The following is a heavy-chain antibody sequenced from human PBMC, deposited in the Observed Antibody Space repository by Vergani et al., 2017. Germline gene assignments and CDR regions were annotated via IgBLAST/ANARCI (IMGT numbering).Heavy chain of an antibody. CDR1: GFTFSNYA. J-gene: IGHJ4*02. CDR2: ITGNGGST. Sequence: EVQLLESGGDLVQPGGSLRLSCAASGFTFSNYAMSWVRQAPGKGLEWVSAITGNGGSTYYADSVKGRFTISRDNSKSTLYLQMNSLRAEDTAVYYCARGAPXFDYWGQGTLVTVSS. CDR3: ARGAPXFDY. V-gene: IGHV3-23*01.